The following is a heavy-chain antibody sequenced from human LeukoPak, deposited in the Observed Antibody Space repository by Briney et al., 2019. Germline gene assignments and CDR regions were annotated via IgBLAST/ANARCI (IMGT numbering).Heavy chain of an antibody. CDR1: GFTISSYA. J-gene: IGHJ4*02. Sequence: GGSLRLSCAASGFTISSYAMSWVRQAPGKGLEWVSAISGSGGSTYYADSVEGRFTISRDNSKNTLYLQMNSLRAEDTAVYYCAKSVGYSGDYPDYWGQGTLVTVSS. D-gene: IGHD6-25*01. V-gene: IGHV3-23*01. CDR2: ISGSGGST. CDR3: AKSVGYSGDYPDY.